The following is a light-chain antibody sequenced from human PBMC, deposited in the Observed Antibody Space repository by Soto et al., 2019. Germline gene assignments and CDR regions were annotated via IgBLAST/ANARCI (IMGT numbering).Light chain of an antibody. Sequence: EIVMTQSPATLSVSPWERATLSCRASQSVSSNLAWYQQKPGQAPRLLIYGASTRATGIPARFSGRGSGTDFTLTISGLQSEDFAVYYCQQYSNWPPWTFGQGTKVDIK. J-gene: IGKJ1*01. V-gene: IGKV3-15*01. CDR1: QSVSSN. CDR3: QQYSNWPPWT. CDR2: GAS.